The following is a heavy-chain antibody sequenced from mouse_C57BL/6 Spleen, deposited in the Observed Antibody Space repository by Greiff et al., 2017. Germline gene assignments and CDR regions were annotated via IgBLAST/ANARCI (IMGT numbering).Heavy chain of an antibody. V-gene: IGHV14-4*01. CDR2: IDPENGDT. CDR1: GFNINDDY. Sequence: EVQLQQSGAELVRPGASVKLSCTASGFNINDDYMHWVKQRPEQGLEWIGWIDPENGDTEYASKFQGKATITADTSSNTAYLQLSSLTSEDTAVYYCTTPPYVYDGAWFGCWGQGTLVSVAA. J-gene: IGHJ3*01. D-gene: IGHD2-2*01. CDR3: TTPPYVYDGAWFGC.